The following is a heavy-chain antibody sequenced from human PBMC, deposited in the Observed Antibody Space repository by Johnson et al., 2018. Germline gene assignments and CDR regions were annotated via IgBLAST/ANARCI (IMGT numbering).Heavy chain of an antibody. CDR2: ISRSTNYI. J-gene: IGHJ3*02. CDR3: VRGGVFVIREDLFDM. V-gene: IGHV3-21*01. CDR1: GFTFSSYT. Sequence: VQLVQSGGGLVKPGGSLRLSCAASGFTFSSYTMSWVRQAPGKGLEWVSSISRSTNYIYYAESVKGRFTISRDNAKNSLYLQMNSLRGEDQAVYYCVRGGVFVIREDLFDMWGQGTMVTVSS. D-gene: IGHD3-10*01.